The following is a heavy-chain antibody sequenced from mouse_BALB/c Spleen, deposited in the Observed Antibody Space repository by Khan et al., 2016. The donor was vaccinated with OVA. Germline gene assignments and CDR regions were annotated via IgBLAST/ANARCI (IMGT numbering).Heavy chain of an antibody. CDR3: ARPLSHYYAMDY. CDR1: GYTFTSYW. Sequence: QIQLVQSGAELAKPGASVKMSCKASGYTFTSYWIHWVKQRPGQGLEWIGYINPSTGYTEYNQKFKDKATLTADKSSSTAYMQLCSLTSEDSAVDYCARPLSHYYAMDYWGQGTTGTVSS. J-gene: IGHJ4*01. D-gene: IGHD6-2*01. V-gene: IGHV1-7*01. CDR2: INPSTGYT.